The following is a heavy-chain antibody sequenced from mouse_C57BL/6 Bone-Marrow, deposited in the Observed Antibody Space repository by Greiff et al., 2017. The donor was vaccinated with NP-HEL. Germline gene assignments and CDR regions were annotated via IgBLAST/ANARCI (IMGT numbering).Heavy chain of an antibody. D-gene: IGHD4-1*01. CDR3: ARSGTSWFAY. CDR2: IHPNSGST. CDR1: GYTFTSYW. V-gene: IGHV1-64*01. Sequence: QVQLQQPGAELVKPGASVKLSCKASGYTFTSYWLHWVKQRPGQGLEWIGMIHPNSGSTNYNEKFKSKATLTVYQSSSHAYMQLSSLTAEDCAVYYCARSGTSWFAYWGQGTLVTVSA. J-gene: IGHJ3*01.